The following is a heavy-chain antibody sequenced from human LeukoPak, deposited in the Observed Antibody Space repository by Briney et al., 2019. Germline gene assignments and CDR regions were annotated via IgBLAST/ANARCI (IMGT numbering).Heavy chain of an antibody. J-gene: IGHJ6*01. CDR1: DFTFSRYS. Sequence: PGGSLRLSCAASDFTFSRYSMNWFRQAPGEGLEWVSSISSGGHNIYYADPVKGRFTISRDNATNSLYLQMNSLRVEDTAVYYCARHGDGFYHGMDVWGQGTTVTVSS. CDR3: ARHGDGFYHGMDV. CDR2: ISSGGHNI. V-gene: IGHV3-21*01. D-gene: IGHD4-17*01.